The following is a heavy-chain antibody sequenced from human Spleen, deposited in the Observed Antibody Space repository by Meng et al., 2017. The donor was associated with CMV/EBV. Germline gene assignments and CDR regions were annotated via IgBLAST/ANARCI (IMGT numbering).Heavy chain of an antibody. D-gene: IGHD3-10*01. Sequence: SVKVSCKASGGTFSSYSISWVRQAPGQGLEWMGGIIPLLGTPSCAQKFQGRVTITADKSTSTAYMELSSLRSEDTAVYYCAREGTPLVLWGQGTLVTVSS. V-gene: IGHV1-69*10. CDR1: GGTFSSYS. J-gene: IGHJ4*02. CDR2: IIPLLGTP. CDR3: AREGTPLVL.